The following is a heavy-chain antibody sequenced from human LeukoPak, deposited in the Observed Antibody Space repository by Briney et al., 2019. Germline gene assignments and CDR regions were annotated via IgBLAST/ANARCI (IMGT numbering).Heavy chain of an antibody. CDR3: ARELNAYYYGSGSYSFDY. V-gene: IGHV3-20*04. CDR2: INWNGDST. D-gene: IGHD3-10*01. CDR1: GFTFSSYS. Sequence: GGSLRLSCAASGFTFSSYSMNWVRQAPGKGLEWVSGINWNGDSTGYADSVKGRFTISRDNSKNTLYLQMNSLRAEDTAVYYCARELNAYYYGSGSYSFDYWGQGTLVTVSS. J-gene: IGHJ4*02.